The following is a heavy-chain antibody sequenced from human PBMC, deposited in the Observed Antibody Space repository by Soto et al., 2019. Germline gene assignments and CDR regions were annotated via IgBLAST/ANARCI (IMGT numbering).Heavy chain of an antibody. J-gene: IGHJ5*02. CDR3: ARDGLLWFGLLA. CDR2: IKQDGSEK. D-gene: IGHD3-10*01. CDR1: GFTFSSYW. V-gene: IGHV3-7*01. Sequence: EVQLVESGGGLVQPGGSLRLSCAACGFTFSSYWMSWVRQAPGKGLEWVANIKQDGSEKYYVDSVKGRFTISRDNAKNSLYLQMNSLRAEDTAVYYCARDGLLWFGLLAWGQGTLVTVSS.